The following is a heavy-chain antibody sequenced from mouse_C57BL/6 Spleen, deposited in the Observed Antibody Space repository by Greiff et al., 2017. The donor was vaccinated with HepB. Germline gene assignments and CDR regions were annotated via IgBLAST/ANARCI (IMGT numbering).Heavy chain of an antibody. Sequence: EVQLQESGPGLVKPSQSLSLTCSVTGYSITSGYYWHWIRQFPGNKLEWMGYISYDGSNNYNPSLKNRISITRDTSKNQFFLKLNSVTTEDTATYYCANYGGGAMDYWGQGTSVTVSS. J-gene: IGHJ4*01. D-gene: IGHD1-2*01. CDR3: ANYGGGAMDY. CDR1: GYSITSGYY. V-gene: IGHV3-6*01. CDR2: ISYDGSN.